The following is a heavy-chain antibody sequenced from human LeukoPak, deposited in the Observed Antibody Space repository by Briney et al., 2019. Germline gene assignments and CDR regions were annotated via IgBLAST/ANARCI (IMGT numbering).Heavy chain of an antibody. V-gene: IGHV1-18*01. J-gene: IGHJ4*02. Sequence: ASVKVSCKASDYTFTGFAISWVRQAPGQGLEWMGWISNYNGNTNYAQKLQGRVTMTTDSSTSTAYMELRSLRPDDTAVYYCAREPRGTKYSSSYFDYWGQGTLVTVSS. CDR3: AREPRGTKYSSSYFDY. D-gene: IGHD6-13*01. CDR2: ISNYNGNT. CDR1: DYTFTGFA.